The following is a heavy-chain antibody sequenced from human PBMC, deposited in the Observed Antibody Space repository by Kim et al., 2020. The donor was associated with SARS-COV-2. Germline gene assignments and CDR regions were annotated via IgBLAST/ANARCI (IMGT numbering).Heavy chain of an antibody. CDR2: T. D-gene: IGHD6-25*01. V-gene: IGHV3-23*01. J-gene: IGHJ4*02. Sequence: TFYAGSVKGRFTISRDNSKSTLFLQMHSLRAEDTAVYYCVRDLYSSGPDYWGQGTLVTVSS. CDR3: VRDLYSSGPDY.